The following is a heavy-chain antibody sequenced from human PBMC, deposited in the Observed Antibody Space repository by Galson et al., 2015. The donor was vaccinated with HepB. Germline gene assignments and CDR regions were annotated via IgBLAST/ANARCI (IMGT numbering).Heavy chain of an antibody. J-gene: IGHJ5*02. CDR3: ARDQTAYNFWSGYFWFDP. V-gene: IGHV3-30-3*01. CDR1: GFTFSGYG. Sequence: SLRLSCAASGFTFSGYGLHWVRQAPGKGLEWVSFISYDGNKKSYVDSVKGRFTIFRDNSKNTVYQQMNSLRSEDTVVYYCARDQTAYNFWSGYFWFDPWGQGTLVTVSS. D-gene: IGHD3-3*01. CDR2: ISYDGNKK.